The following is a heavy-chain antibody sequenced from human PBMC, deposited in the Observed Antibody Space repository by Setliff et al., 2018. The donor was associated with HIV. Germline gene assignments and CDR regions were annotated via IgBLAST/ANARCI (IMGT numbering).Heavy chain of an antibody. D-gene: IGHD3-10*01. CDR3: ARDRYAGEIDY. CDR1: GGSINTGHYD. CDR2: IYYTGNT. V-gene: IGHV4-31*03. Sequence: SETLSLTCTVSGGSINTGHYDWSWIRHHPGKGLEWIAYIYYTGNTYFNPSLKSRITISIDTSKNQFSLKMSSVTAADTAVYYCARDRYAGEIDYWGQGTLVTVSS. J-gene: IGHJ4*02.